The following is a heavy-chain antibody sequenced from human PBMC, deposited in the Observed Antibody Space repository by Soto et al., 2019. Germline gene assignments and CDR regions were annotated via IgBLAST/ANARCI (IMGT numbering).Heavy chain of an antibody. J-gene: IGHJ5*02. V-gene: IGHV5-51*01. D-gene: IGHD2-8*01. CDR2: VFLADSDS. CDR3: ARRRGRCSDRVCYSWWFEP. CDR1: GHSLSDQW. Sequence: GESLKISCKGSGHSLSDQWIGWVRHTPDKGLGWIGFVFLADSDSRYSPAFQGHLTMSADRSRTYLQWSSLKASDTGIYYCARRRGRCSDRVCYSWWFEPWGKGTRVIV.